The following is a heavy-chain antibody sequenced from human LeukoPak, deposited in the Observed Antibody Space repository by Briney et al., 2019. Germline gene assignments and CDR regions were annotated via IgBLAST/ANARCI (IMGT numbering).Heavy chain of an antibody. CDR1: GYSFTSYG. V-gene: IGHV1-18*01. CDR2: ISTYDGNA. Sequence: ASVKVSCKASGYSFTSYGITWVRQAPGQGLEWMGWISTYDGNANYAQKLQGRVTMTTDTSTITAYMELRSLRSDDTAVYYCARAPSGFTYGPGDHWGQGTLVTVSS. CDR3: ARAPSGFTYGPGDH. D-gene: IGHD5-18*01. J-gene: IGHJ4*02.